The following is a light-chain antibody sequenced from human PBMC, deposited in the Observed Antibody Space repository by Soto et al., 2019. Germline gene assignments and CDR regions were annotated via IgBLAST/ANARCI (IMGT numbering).Light chain of an antibody. J-gene: IGKJ1*01. CDR2: DAS. CDR3: QQYTNTNNPWM. Sequence: DIQLTQSPSFLSASVGDRVTITCRASQSISSWLAWYQQKPGKAPKLLVYDASTLQSGVASRFSGSGSGTEFTLIISGLQPDDSATYYCQQYTNTNNPWMFGQGTRWIS. V-gene: IGKV1-5*01. CDR1: QSISSW.